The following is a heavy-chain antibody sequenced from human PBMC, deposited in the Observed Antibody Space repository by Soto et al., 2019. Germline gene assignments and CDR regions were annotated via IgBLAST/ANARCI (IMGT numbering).Heavy chain of an antibody. CDR2: IYWADEK. V-gene: IGHV2-5*04. J-gene: IGHJ3*02. CDR3: VRGGERSRLDAFDI. CDR1: GFSFSTSGVG. D-gene: IGHD3-10*01. Sequence: QITLKESGPTLVKPTQSLTVTCTFYGFSFSTSGVGVGWVRQPPGKALEWLALIYWADEKRYSPSVKSRLTITKGTSENQVVLTMTDMDPVDTGIYYCVRGGERSRLDAFDIWGQGTVVTVSS.